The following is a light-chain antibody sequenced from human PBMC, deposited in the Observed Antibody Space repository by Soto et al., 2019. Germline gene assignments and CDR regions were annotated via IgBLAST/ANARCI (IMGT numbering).Light chain of an antibody. J-gene: IGKJ1*01. Sequence: ENVLTQSPGTLSLSPRERATLSCRASQSVSSYSLAWYQQKPGQAPRLVMYGTSNRATGIPDRFSGSGSGTDFTLTISRLEPEDFAVYYCQQYDSSPRTLGHGTKVDIK. CDR2: GTS. CDR3: QQYDSSPRT. V-gene: IGKV3-20*01. CDR1: QSVSSYS.